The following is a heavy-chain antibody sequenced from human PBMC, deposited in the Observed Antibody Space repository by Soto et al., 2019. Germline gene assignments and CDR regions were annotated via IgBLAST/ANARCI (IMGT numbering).Heavy chain of an antibody. D-gene: IGHD3-10*01. Sequence: QVQLQESGPGLVKPSGTLSLTCAVCGGSISSSNWWSWVRQPPGKGLQWIGEIYHSGSTNYNPSLKSRVTISVDKSKNQFSLKLSSVTAADTAVYYCARDPDTMVRGVIIATHAFDIWGQGTMVTVSS. CDR1: GGSISSSNW. CDR3: ARDPDTMVRGVIIATHAFDI. CDR2: IYHSGST. J-gene: IGHJ3*02. V-gene: IGHV4-4*02.